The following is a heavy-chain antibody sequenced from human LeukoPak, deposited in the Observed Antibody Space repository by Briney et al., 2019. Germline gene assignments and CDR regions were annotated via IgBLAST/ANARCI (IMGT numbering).Heavy chain of an antibody. V-gene: IGHV1-2*02. CDR1: GYTFTGYY. D-gene: IGHD3-22*01. CDR2: INPNSGGT. CDR3: ARVLLTYYFDSSGYYDY. J-gene: IGHJ4*02. Sequence: GASVKVSCKASGYTFTGYYMHWVRQAPGQGLEWMGWINPNSGGTNYAQKFQDRVTMTRDTSISTAYMELSMLRSDDTAVYYCARVLLTYYFDSSGYYDYWGQGTLVTVSS.